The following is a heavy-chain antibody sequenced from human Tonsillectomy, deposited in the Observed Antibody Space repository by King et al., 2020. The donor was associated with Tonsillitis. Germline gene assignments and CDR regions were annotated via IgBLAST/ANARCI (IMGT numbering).Heavy chain of an antibody. CDR2: IYYSVST. CDR3: ARHSGYYDSSGYSYDH. Sequence: QLQESGPGLVKPSETLSLTCTVSGGSITTSSYYWGWIRQPPWKGLEWIGGIYYSVSTYYNTSLRSRVTISVDTSKNQFSLKLSSVTAADTAVYYCARHSGYYDSSGYSYDHWGQGTLVTVSS. V-gene: IGHV4-39*01. CDR1: GGSITTSSYY. D-gene: IGHD3-22*01. J-gene: IGHJ4*02.